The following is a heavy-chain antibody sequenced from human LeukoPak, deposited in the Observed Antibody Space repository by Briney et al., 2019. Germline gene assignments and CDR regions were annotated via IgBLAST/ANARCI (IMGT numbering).Heavy chain of an antibody. J-gene: IGHJ6*04. V-gene: IGHV3-7*03. CDR2: IKQDGSEK. Sequence: GGSLRLSCAAAGFTLSSYWMSWVRQAPGKGLEWVANIKQDGSEKYYVDSVKGRFTISRDNAKNSLYLQMNSLRAEDTAVYYCARDGLRPPFVGGMDVWGKGTTVTVSS. CDR3: ARDGLRPPFVGGMDV. D-gene: IGHD5-18*01. CDR1: GFTLSSYW.